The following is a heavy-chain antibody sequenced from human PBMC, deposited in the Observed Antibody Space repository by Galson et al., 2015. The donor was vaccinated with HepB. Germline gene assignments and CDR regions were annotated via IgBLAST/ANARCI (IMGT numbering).Heavy chain of an antibody. V-gene: IGHV3-7*03. J-gene: IGHJ6*02. CDR3: ARHYGSGSYYTIRYYYYGMDV. CDR1: GFTFSSYW. CDR2: IKQDGSEK. D-gene: IGHD3-10*01. Sequence: SLRLSCAASGFTFSSYWMSWVRQAPGKGLEWVANIKQDGSEKYYVDSVKGRLTISRDNAKNSLYLQMNSLRAEDTAVYYCARHYGSGSYYTIRYYYYGMDVWGQGTTVTVSS.